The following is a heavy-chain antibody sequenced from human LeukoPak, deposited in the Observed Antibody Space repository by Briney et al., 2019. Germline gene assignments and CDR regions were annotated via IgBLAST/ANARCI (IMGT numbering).Heavy chain of an antibody. J-gene: IGHJ4*02. V-gene: IGHV1-69*04. Sequence: GSSVKVSCKASGGTFSSYAISWVRQAPGQGLEWMGRIIPIFGIANYAQKFQGRVTITADKSTSTAYMELSSLRSEDTAVYYGARAYSSSSPDYWGQGTLVTVSS. D-gene: IGHD6-6*01. CDR3: ARAYSSSSPDY. CDR2: IIPIFGIA. CDR1: GGTFSSYA.